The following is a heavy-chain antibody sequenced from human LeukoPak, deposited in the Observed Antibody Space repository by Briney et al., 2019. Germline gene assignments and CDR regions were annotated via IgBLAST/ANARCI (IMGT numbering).Heavy chain of an antibody. J-gene: IGHJ4*02. CDR2: IIPIFGTA. D-gene: IGHD2-8*02. CDR1: GGTFSSYA. Sequence: SVTVSCKASGGTFSSYAISWVRQAPGQGLEWMGRIIPIFGTANYAQKFQGRVTITTDESTSTAYMELRSLRSEDTAVYYCARDVWSSRETIDFDYWGQGTLVTVSS. CDR3: ARDVWSSRETIDFDY. V-gene: IGHV1-69*05.